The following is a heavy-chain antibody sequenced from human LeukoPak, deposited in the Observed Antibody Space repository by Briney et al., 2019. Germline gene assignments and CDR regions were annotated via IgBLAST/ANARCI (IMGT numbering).Heavy chain of an antibody. D-gene: IGHD3-10*01. CDR3: ARDTREWFGFWYFDL. CDR1: GSTFTGYY. Sequence: ASVKVSCKASGSTFTGYYMHWVRQAPGQGLEWMGWINPNNGGTNYAQNFQGRVTMTRDTSISTAYMELSRLRSDETAVYYCARDTREWFGFWYFDLWGRGTLVTVSS. J-gene: IGHJ2*01. CDR2: INPNNGGT. V-gene: IGHV1-2*02.